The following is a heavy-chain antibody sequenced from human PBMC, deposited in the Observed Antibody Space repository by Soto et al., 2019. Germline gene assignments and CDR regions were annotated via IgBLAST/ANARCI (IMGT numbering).Heavy chain of an antibody. CDR3: ARERDTYYYDSSGYYLSVFDI. Sequence: SVKVSWKASGGTFSSYAISWVRQAPGQGLEWMGGIIPIFGTANYAQKFQGRVTITADESTSTAYMELSSLRSEDTAVYYCARERDTYYYDSSGYYLSVFDIWAQRTMVTVSS. CDR1: GGTFSSYA. D-gene: IGHD3-22*01. V-gene: IGHV1-69*13. J-gene: IGHJ3*02. CDR2: IIPIFGTA.